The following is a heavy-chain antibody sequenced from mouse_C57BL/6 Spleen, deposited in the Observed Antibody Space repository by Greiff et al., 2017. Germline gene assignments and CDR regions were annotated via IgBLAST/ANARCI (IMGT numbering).Heavy chain of an antibody. CDR3: VRERDPVLYPGYFDY. CDR2: IRSKSSNYAT. V-gene: IGHV10-3*01. CDR1: GFTFNTYA. Sequence: EVKLVESGGGLVQPGGSLKLSCAASGFTFNTYAMHWVRQAPGKGLEWVARIRSKSSNYATYYAVSVKDRLTITRDDAQSMLHLHMNNRKTEYTAMYYGVRERDPVLYPGYFDYWGQGTTLTVSS. D-gene: IGHD3-3*01. J-gene: IGHJ2*01.